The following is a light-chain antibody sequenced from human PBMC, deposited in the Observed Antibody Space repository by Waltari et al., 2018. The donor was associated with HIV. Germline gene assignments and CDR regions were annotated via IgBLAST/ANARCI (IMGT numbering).Light chain of an antibody. CDR2: GAS. V-gene: IGKV1-39*01. CDR1: QNIDSS. CDR3: QQTYKTPHT. J-gene: IGKJ5*01. Sequence: DIQMTQSPSSLSASVGVRVTITCRASQNIDSSLNWYQQTPGKAPKLLIFGASNLQSGVPSRFTGSRSRTDFTLTVSSLQPEDFTTDYCQQTYKTPHTFGQGTRLEIK.